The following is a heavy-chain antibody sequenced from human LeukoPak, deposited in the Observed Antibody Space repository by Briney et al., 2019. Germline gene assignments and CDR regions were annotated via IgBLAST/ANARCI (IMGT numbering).Heavy chain of an antibody. CDR1: GYTFTSYY. J-gene: IGHJ4*02. Sequence: ASVKVSCKASGYTFTSYYIHWVRQAPGQGLEWVGIINPSGGSTTYAQKFQGRVTVTRDTSTSTVYMELSSLISEDTAVYYCTREDDCDSSGSYRRSQLDYWGQGTLVTVSS. CDR3: TREDDCDSSGSYRRSQLDY. V-gene: IGHV1-46*01. D-gene: IGHD3-22*01. CDR2: INPSGGST.